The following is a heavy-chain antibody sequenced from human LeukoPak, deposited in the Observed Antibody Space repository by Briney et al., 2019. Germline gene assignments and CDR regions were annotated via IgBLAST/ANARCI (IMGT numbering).Heavy chain of an antibody. CDR1: GGSISSSSYY. D-gene: IGHD6-19*01. CDR3: ARGWSRYSSGWKYYFDY. Sequence: SETLSLTCTVSGGSISSSSYYWGWIRQPPGKGLEWIGSIYYSGSTYYNPSLKSRVTISVDTSKNHFSLKLYSVTAADTAVYYCARGWSRYSSGWKYYFDYWGQGTLVTVSS. J-gene: IGHJ4*02. CDR2: IYYSGST. V-gene: IGHV4-39*07.